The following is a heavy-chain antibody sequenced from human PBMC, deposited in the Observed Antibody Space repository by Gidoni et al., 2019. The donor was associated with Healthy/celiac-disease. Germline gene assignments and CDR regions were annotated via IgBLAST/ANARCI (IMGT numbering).Heavy chain of an antibody. J-gene: IGHJ4*02. D-gene: IGHD7-27*01. CDR3: ASLETQTGDVVAY. CDR1: GGSFSGYY. V-gene: IGHV4-34*01. Sequence: QVQLQQWGAGLLKPSETLSPTCAVYGGSFSGYYWSWIRQPPGKGLEWIGEIKHSGSTNYNPSLKSRVTISVDTSKNQFSLKLSSVTAADTAVYYCASLETQTGDVVAYWGQGTLVTVSS. CDR2: IKHSGST.